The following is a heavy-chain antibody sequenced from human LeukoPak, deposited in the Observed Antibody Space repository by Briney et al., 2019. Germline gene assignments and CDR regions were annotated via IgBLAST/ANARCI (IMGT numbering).Heavy chain of an antibody. Sequence: GASVKVSCKASGYTFSDYGISWLRQAPGQGLGWMGWISTFNGNTNYAQMLQGRLTMTTDTSTNTAYLDLRSLRSDDTAIYYCARRHLIGSGYFDYWGQGTLLTVSS. J-gene: IGHJ4*02. CDR3: ARRHLIGSGYFDY. D-gene: IGHD2-15*01. CDR1: GYTFSDYG. V-gene: IGHV1-18*01. CDR2: ISTFNGNT.